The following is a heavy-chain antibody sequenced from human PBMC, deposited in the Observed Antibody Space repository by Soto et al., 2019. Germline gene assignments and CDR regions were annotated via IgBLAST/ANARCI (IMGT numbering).Heavy chain of an antibody. CDR3: ARDSGHQDYYYYGIDV. CDR1: GYTFTSYG. CDR2: ISAYNGNT. Sequence: ASVKDSCNASGYTFTSYGISWVRQAPGQGLEWMGWISAYNGNTNYAQKLQGRVTMTTDTSTSTAYMELRSLRSDDTAVYYCARDSGHQDYYYYGIDVWGHGTTVTVSS. D-gene: IGHD2-8*02. V-gene: IGHV1-18*01. J-gene: IGHJ6*02.